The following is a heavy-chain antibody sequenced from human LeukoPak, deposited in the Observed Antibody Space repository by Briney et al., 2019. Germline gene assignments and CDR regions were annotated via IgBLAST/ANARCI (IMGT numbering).Heavy chain of an antibody. CDR2: IYSGGST. CDR1: GFTFDDYA. Sequence: GGSLRLSCAASGFTFDDYAMHWVRQAPGKGLEWVSVIYSGGSTYYADSVKGRFTISRDNSKNTLYLQMNSLRAEDTAVYYCARVPRMNYGMDVWGQGTTVTVSS. J-gene: IGHJ6*02. V-gene: IGHV3-66*01. D-gene: IGHD2-8*01. CDR3: ARVPRMNYGMDV.